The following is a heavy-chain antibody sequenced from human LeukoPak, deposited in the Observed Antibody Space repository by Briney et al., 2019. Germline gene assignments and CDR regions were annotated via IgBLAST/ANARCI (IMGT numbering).Heavy chain of an antibody. Sequence: GGSLRLSCAVSGFTFSSYWMNWVRQAPGTGLEWVASIKYDGGEKSYVDSVKGRFTISRDNAKNSLYLQMSSLRAEDTAVYYCARDGTSAGLYFDLWGQGTLVTVSS. CDR3: ARDGTSAGLYFDL. CDR1: GFTFSSYW. V-gene: IGHV3-7*01. J-gene: IGHJ4*01. CDR2: IKYDGGEK. D-gene: IGHD6-13*01.